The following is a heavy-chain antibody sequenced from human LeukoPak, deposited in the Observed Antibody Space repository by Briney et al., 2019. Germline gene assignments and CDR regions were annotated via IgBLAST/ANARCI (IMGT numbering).Heavy chain of an antibody. CDR1: GYSFSSGYN. V-gene: IGHV4-38-2*02. J-gene: IGHJ6*03. D-gene: IGHD3-10*01. CDR2: IYSGGST. Sequence: SETLSLTCTVSGYSFSSGYNWCWIQPPPGKGLEGIGSIYSGGSTYYTESLKSRVTISVDTAKNEFSLNPSSVTAADTAVYDCARVVRGNCYLDFWGKGTTVTVSS. CDR3: ARVVRGNCYLDF.